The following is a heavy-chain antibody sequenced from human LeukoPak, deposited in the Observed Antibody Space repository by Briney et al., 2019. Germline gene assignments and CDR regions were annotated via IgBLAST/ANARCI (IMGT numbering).Heavy chain of an antibody. Sequence: GGSLRLSCAASGFIFNRYWMHWVRQAPGKGLVWVSRIKTDGSSAEYADSVKGRFTISRYNAKNTLYLEMNSLRAEDTAVYYCVRDGDGYNFDYWGQGNLVTVSS. D-gene: IGHD5-24*01. CDR2: IKTDGSSA. V-gene: IGHV3-74*03. CDR1: GFIFNRYW. CDR3: VRDGDGYNFDY. J-gene: IGHJ4*02.